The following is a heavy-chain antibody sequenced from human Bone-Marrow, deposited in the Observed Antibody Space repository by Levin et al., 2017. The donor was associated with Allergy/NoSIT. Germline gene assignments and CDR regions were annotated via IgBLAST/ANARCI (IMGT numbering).Heavy chain of an antibody. V-gene: IGHV4-30-4*01. J-gene: IGHJ6*02. Sequence: PSETLSLTCTVSGGSISSGDYYWSWIRQPPGKGLEWIGYIYYSGSTYYNPSLKSRVTISVDTSKNQFSLKLSSVTAADTAGYYCARAGGLAGAGKGGGMDVWGQGTTVTVSS. CDR2: IYYSGST. CDR1: GGSISSGDYY. D-gene: IGHD6-19*01. CDR3: ARAGGLAGAGKGGGMDV.